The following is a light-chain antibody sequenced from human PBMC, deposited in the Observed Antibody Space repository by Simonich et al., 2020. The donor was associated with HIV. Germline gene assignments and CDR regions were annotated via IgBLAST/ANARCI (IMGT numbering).Light chain of an antibody. Sequence: NFMLTQPHSVSECPGKTVTISCTRSSGSIASNYVQWYQQRPGSAPTTVIYEDNQRPSGVPARFSGSIDSSSNSASLTISGLKTEDEADYYCQSFDSSTWVFGGGTKLTVL. J-gene: IGLJ3*02. CDR3: QSFDSSTWV. V-gene: IGLV6-57*03. CDR1: SGSIASNY. CDR2: EDN.